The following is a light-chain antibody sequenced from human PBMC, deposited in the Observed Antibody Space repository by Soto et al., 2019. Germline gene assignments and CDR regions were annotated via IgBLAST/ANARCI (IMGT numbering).Light chain of an antibody. CDR3: QQYGSSRWT. CDR1: QTGTSSY. Sequence: WKQCAGTLSLSPGESTTLSCTASQTGTSSYLAWYQHKPGQAPRLLIYGASSRATGIAARFSGSGSGTDFTLTISRLEPEDFAVYYCQQYGSSRWTFGQGTKVDI. J-gene: IGKJ1*01. V-gene: IGKV3-20*01. CDR2: GAS.